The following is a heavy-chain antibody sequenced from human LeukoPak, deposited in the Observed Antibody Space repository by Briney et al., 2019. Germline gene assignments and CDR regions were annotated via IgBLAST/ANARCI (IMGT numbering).Heavy chain of an antibody. CDR3: ARAAGSSGGNDAFDI. D-gene: IGHD6-19*01. J-gene: IGHJ3*02. CDR2: INHSGST. Sequence: PSETLSLTCAVYGGSFSGYYWSWIRQPPGKGLEWIGEINHSGSTNYNPSLKSRVTISVDTSKNQFSLKLSSVTAADTAVYYCARAAGSSGGNDAFDIWGQGTMVTVSS. CDR1: GGSFSGYY. V-gene: IGHV4-34*01.